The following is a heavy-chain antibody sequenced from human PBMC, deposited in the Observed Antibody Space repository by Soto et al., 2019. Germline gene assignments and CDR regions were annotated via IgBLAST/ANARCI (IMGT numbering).Heavy chain of an antibody. CDR1: GGSFSGYY. V-gene: IGHV4-34*01. J-gene: IGHJ4*02. CDR2: INHSGST. Sequence: SETLSLTCAVYGGSFSGYYWSWIRQPPGKGLEWIGEINHSGSTNYNPSLKSRVTISVDTSKNQFSLKLSSVTAADTAVYHCAGFEYSSSSENWGQGTLVTVSS. D-gene: IGHD6-6*01. CDR3: AGFEYSSSSEN.